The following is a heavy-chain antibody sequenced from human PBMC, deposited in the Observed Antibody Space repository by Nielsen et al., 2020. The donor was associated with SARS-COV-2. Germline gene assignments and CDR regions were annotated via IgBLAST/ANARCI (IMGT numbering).Heavy chain of an antibody. V-gene: IGHV3-9*01. D-gene: IGHD3-10*01. CDR1: GFSFDDYA. Sequence: SLKISCAASGFSFDDYAMHWVRQAPGRGLEWVSGVSWNSGSIGYADSVKGRFTISRDNAKNSLYLEVNSLRPEDTALYYCAIGGHSGSLLGYDAFDIWGQGTMVTVSS. CDR3: AIGGHSGSLLGYDAFDI. CDR2: VSWNSGSI. J-gene: IGHJ3*02.